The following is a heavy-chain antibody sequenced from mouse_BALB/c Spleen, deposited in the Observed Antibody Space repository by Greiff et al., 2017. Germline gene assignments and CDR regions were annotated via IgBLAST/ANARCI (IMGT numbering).Heavy chain of an antibody. Sequence: QVQLKQSGPELVRPGVSVKISCKGSGYTFTDYAMHWVKQSHAKSLEWIGVISTYSGNTNYNQKFKGKATMTVDKSSSTAYMELARLTSEDSAIYYCARGVYYDYDGFAYWGQGTLVTVSA. V-gene: IGHV1-67*01. J-gene: IGHJ3*01. D-gene: IGHD2-4*01. CDR3: ARGVYYDYDGFAY. CDR2: ISTYSGNT. CDR1: GYTFTDYA.